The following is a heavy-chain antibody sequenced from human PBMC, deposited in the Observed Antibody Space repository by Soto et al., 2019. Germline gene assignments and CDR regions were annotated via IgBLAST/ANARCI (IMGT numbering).Heavy chain of an antibody. D-gene: IGHD1-26*01. Sequence: SETLSLTCAVSGGSISSGGYSWSWIRQPPGKGLEWIGYIYHSGSTYYNPSLKSRVTISVDRSKNQFSLKLSSVTAADTAVYYCPRVWETPTNCFAPGGQETLFTVS. CDR1: GGSISSGGYS. CDR3: PRVWETPTNCFAP. V-gene: IGHV4-30-2*01. CDR2: IYHSGST. J-gene: IGHJ5*02.